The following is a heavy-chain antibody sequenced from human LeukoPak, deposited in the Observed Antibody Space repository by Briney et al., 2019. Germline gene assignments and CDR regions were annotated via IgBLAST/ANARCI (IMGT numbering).Heavy chain of an antibody. Sequence: GGSLRLSCAASGLPFSTYSMNWVRQAPGKGLEWVSGINWNGGSTGYADSVKGRFTISRDNAKNSLYLQMNSLRAEDTALYYCARESSLYYFDYWGQGTLVTVSS. D-gene: IGHD6-6*01. CDR1: GLPFSTYS. CDR2: INWNGGST. CDR3: ARESSLYYFDY. V-gene: IGHV3-20*04. J-gene: IGHJ4*02.